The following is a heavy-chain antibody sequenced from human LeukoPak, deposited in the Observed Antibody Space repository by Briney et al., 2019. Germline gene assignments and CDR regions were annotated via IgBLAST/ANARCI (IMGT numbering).Heavy chain of an antibody. V-gene: IGHV3-21*01. D-gene: IGHD6-13*01. Sequence: GGSLRLSCAASGFTFSSYSMNWVRQAPGKGPEWVSSISSSSSYIYYADSVKGRFTISRDNAKNSLYLQMNSLRAEDTAVYYCARDIWVPYPHPITAAGTGADYWGQGTLVTVSS. CDR2: ISSSSSYI. J-gene: IGHJ4*02. CDR1: GFTFSSYS. CDR3: ARDIWVPYPHPITAAGTGADY.